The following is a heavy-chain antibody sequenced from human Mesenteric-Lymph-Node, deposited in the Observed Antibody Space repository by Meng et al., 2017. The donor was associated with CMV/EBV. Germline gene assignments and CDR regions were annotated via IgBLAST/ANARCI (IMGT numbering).Heavy chain of an antibody. Sequence: SETLSLTCTVSGGSISSYYWSWIRQPPGKGLEWIGSIYYSGSTYYNPSLKSRVTISVDTSKNQFSLKLSSVTAADTAVYYCTTTDPTYGGNYYFDNWGQGTLVTVSS. V-gene: IGHV4-39*07. CDR2: IYYSGST. J-gene: IGHJ4*02. CDR1: GGSISSYY. CDR3: TTTDPTYGGNYYFDN. D-gene: IGHD4-23*01.